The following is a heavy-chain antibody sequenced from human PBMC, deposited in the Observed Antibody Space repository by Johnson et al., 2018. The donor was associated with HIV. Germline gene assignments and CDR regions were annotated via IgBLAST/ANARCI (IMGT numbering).Heavy chain of an antibody. V-gene: IGHV3-66*01. CDR2: IYSGGST. J-gene: IGHJ3*02. CDR3: AREAYCSGGSCYEAFDI. CDR1: GFTFRSYA. Sequence: VQLVESGGGLVQPGGSLRLSCAASGFTFRSYAMSWVRQAPGKGLEWVSVIYSGGSTYYADSVKGRFTISRDNCKNTLYLQMNSLRAEDTAVYYCAREAYCSGGSCYEAFDIWGQGTMVTVSS. D-gene: IGHD2-15*01.